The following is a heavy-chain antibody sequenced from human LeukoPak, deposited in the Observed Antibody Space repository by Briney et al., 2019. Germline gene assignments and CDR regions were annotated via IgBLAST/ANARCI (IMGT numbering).Heavy chain of an antibody. CDR3: AKSVAIYFYYGLDV. D-gene: IGHD3-3*01. J-gene: IGHJ6*02. CDR1: RFTFSSYT. CDR2: IGSSSDYT. Sequence: GGSLRLSCAASRFTFSSYTMNWVRQAPGKGLEWVSSIGSSSDYTYYADSVKGRFTISRDNSKNTLFLQMNSLRAEDTAPYYCAKSVAIYFYYGLDVWGQGTTVAASS. V-gene: IGHV3-23*01.